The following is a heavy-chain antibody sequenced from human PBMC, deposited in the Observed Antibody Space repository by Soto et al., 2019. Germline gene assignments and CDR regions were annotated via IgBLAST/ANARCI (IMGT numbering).Heavy chain of an antibody. D-gene: IGHD3-3*01. V-gene: IGHV4-34*01. CDR1: GGSFSGYY. CDR3: ARGSLTYYDFWSRTFDP. Sequence: SETLSLTCAVYGGSFSGYYWSWIRQPPGKGLEWIGEINHSGSTNYNPYLKSRVTISVDTSKNQFSLKLSSVTAADTAVYYCARGSLTYYDFWSRTFDPWGQGTLVTVSS. CDR2: INHSGST. J-gene: IGHJ5*02.